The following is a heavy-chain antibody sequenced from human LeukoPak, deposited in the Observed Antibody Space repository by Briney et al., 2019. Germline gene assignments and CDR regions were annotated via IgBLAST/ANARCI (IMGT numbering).Heavy chain of an antibody. Sequence: GGSLRLSCAASGFTFSSYGMHWVRQAPGKGLEWVALIWYDGSNKYYGDSVRGRFTISRDNSKNTLYLQMNSLRAEDTAVYYCARDRGYSYAHPLDFWGQGTLVTVSS. CDR3: ARDRGYSYAHPLDF. V-gene: IGHV3-33*08. J-gene: IGHJ4*02. CDR2: IWYDGSNK. D-gene: IGHD5-18*01. CDR1: GFTFSSYG.